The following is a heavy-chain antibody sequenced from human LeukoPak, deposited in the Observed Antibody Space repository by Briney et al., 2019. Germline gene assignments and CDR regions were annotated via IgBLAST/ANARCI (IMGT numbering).Heavy chain of an antibody. CDR1: GASISSYY. J-gene: IGHJ4*02. CDR2: LYISGST. D-gene: IGHD3-10*01. V-gene: IGHV4-4*07. CDR3: ARDLSGSLYFDY. Sequence: SETLSLTCTVSGASISSYYYNWIRQTAGRGLEWIGRLYISGSTDYNPSLKSRVTISVDTSKNQFSLKLSSVTAADTAVYFYARDLSGSLYFDYWGQGVLVTVSS.